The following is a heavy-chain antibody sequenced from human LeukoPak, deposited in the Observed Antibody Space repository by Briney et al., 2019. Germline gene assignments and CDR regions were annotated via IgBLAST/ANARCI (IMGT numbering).Heavy chain of an antibody. D-gene: IGHD4-17*01. Sequence: TGGSLRLSCAASGFTFSSYSMNWVRQAPGKGLEWVSYISSSSSTIYYAASVKGRFTISRDNAKNSLYLQMNSVRGEDTAVYYCARNQYGDYVPGFDDYGGQGTLVTVSS. J-gene: IGHJ4*02. CDR2: ISSSSSTI. CDR1: GFTFSSYS. V-gene: IGHV3-48*01. CDR3: ARNQYGDYVPGFDDY.